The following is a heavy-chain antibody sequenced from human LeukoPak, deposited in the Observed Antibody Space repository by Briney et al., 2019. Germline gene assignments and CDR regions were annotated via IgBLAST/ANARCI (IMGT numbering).Heavy chain of an antibody. V-gene: IGHV2-5*01. CDR3: VRRYCSLSMNCHPARWFDP. D-gene: IGHD2-15*01. CDR1: GFSLSARGVG. CDR2: IYWNDDK. Sequence: SGPTLVKPTQTLTLTCTFSGFSLSARGVGVGWIRQPPGKALEWLALIYWNDDKRYSASLNSRLIITKDTSKNQVVLTMTNMDPVDTATYYCVRRYCSLSMNCHPARWFDPWGQGTLVTVSS. J-gene: IGHJ5*02.